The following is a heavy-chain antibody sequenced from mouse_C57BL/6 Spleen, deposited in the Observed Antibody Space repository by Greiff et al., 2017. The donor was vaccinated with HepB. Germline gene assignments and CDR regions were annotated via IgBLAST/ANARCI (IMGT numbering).Heavy chain of an antibody. J-gene: IGHJ4*01. CDR3: AYDYDVRAMDY. V-gene: IGHV8-12*01. CDR2: IYWDDDK. Sequence: QSSQTLSLTCSFSGFSLSTSGMGVSWIRQPSGKGLEWLAHIYWDDDKRYNPSLKSRLTISKDTSRNQVFLKITSVDTADTATYYCAYDYDVRAMDYWGQGTSVTVSS. CDR1: GFSLSTSGMG. D-gene: IGHD2-4*01.